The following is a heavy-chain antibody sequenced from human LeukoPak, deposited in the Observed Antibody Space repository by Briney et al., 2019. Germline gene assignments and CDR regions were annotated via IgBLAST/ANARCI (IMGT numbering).Heavy chain of an antibody. D-gene: IGHD4-11*01. Sequence: GGSLRLSCAASGFTFNSYAIIWVRQVPGKGLEWVSGISGSGLTYYADSVKGRFAIFRDNSKDTIYLQMNSLRAEDTAVYYCAKPLQSADLYYYYYGMDVWGQGTTVTVSS. CDR1: GFTFNSYA. J-gene: IGHJ6*02. CDR3: AKPLQSADLYYYYYGMDV. CDR2: ISGSGLT. V-gene: IGHV3-23*01.